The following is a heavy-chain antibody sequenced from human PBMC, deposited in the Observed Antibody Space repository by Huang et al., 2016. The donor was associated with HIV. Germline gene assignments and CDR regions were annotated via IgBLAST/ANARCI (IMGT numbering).Heavy chain of an antibody. J-gene: IGHJ4*02. D-gene: IGHD3-22*01. Sequence: QVQLEQWGAGLLKASETLSLTCAVYGGYFSGYYWNWLRQAPGKGLEWVGEINHSGNTNYTPSLKSRVNMSVDTSKSQFSLYLTSLSAADTGTYFCARRYNSRRDYWGRGTLVTVHS. CDR3: ARRYNSRRDY. V-gene: IGHV4-34*02. CDR1: GGYFSGYY. CDR2: INHSGNT.